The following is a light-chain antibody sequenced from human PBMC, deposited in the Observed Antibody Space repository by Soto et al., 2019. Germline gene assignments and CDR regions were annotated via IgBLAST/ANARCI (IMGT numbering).Light chain of an antibody. V-gene: IGLV3-1*01. CDR2: DT. J-gene: IGLJ1*01. Sequence: SYELTQPPSVSVSPGQTASITCSGDKLGEKYACWYQQDTKRPSGIPERFSGSNSGNTATLTISGTQAMDEADYYCQAWDYSTAYYVFGPGTKLTVL. CDR3: QAWDYSTAYYV. CDR1: KLGEKY.